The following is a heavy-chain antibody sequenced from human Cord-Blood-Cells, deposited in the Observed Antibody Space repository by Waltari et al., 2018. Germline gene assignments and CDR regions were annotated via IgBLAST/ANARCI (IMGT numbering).Heavy chain of an antibody. J-gene: IGHJ4*02. CDR2: IYYSGST. Sequence: QVQLQESGPGLVKPSETLSLTCTVSGGSVCSGSYYWCWIRQPPGKGLEWIGYIYYSGSTNYNPSLKSRVTISVDTSKNQFSLKLSSVTAADTAVYYCARLKADSSGSDYWGQGTLVTVSS. CDR1: GGSVCSGSYY. CDR3: ARLKADSSGSDY. D-gene: IGHD6-19*01. V-gene: IGHV4-61*01.